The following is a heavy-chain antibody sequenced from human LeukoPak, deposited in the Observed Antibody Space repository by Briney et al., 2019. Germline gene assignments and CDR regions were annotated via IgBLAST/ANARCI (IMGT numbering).Heavy chain of an antibody. V-gene: IGHV3-33*01. Sequence: PGRSLRLSCAASGFTFSSYGMHWVRQAPGKGLEWVAVIWYDGGNKYYADSVKGRFTISRDNSKNTLYLQMNSLRAEDTAVYYCARQIAVAGFDYWGQGTLVTVSS. D-gene: IGHD6-19*01. J-gene: IGHJ4*02. CDR2: IWYDGGNK. CDR3: ARQIAVAGFDY. CDR1: GFTFSSYG.